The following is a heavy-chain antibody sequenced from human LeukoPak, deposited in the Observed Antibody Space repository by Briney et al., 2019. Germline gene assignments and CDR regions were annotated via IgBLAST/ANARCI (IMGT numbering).Heavy chain of an antibody. D-gene: IGHD3-10*01. V-gene: IGHV4-34*01. CDR2: INHSAST. Sequence: PSETLSLTCAVYGGSFSGYYWSWIRQPPGKGLEWIGEINHSASTNYNPSLKSRVTISVDTSKNQFSLKLSSVAAADTAVYYCARLNKNDSGSYRFGKKKRGYMDVWGKGTTVTISS. J-gene: IGHJ6*03. CDR1: GGSFSGYY. CDR3: ARLNKNDSGSYRFGKKKRGYMDV.